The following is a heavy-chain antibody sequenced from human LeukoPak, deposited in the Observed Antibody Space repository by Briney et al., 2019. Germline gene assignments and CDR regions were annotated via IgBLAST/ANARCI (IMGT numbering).Heavy chain of an antibody. CDR3: ASGVGATNWDY. J-gene: IGHJ4*02. V-gene: IGHV1-2*02. CDR1: GYTFTGYY. D-gene: IGHD1-26*01. CDR2: INPNSGGT. Sequence: ASVKVSCKASGYTFTGYYMHWVRRPLGQGLEWMGWINPNSGGTNYAQKFQGRVNMTRDTSISTAYMELSRLRSDDTAVYYCASGVGATNWDYWGQGTLVTVSS.